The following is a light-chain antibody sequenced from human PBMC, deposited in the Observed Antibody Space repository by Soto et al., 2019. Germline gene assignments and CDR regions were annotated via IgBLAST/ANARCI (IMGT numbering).Light chain of an antibody. J-gene: IGKJ1*01. V-gene: IGKV1-39*01. CDR2: STS. CDR1: QSISYY. Sequence: DIQMTQSPSSLSASVGDRVTITCRASQSISYYLNWYQQKQGRAPRLLIYSTSTLQSGFPFKFSGSASGTDFALTISSLQPEDFATCYCQPSYSTAWTFGQGTKVQIK. CDR3: QPSYSTAWT.